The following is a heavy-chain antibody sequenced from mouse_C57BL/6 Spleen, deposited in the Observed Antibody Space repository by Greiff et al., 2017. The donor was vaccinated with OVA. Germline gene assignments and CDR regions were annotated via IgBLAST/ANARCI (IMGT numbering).Heavy chain of an antibody. J-gene: IGHJ2*01. Sequence: QLQQSGPELVKPGASVKISCKASGYAFSSSWMNWVKQRPGKGLEWIGRIYPGDGDTNYNGKFKGKATLTADKSSSTAYMQLSSLTSEDSAVYFCARSGYSNYLDYWGQGTTLTVSS. CDR1: GYAFSSSW. CDR3: ARSGYSNYLDY. V-gene: IGHV1-82*01. D-gene: IGHD2-5*01. CDR2: IYPGDGDT.